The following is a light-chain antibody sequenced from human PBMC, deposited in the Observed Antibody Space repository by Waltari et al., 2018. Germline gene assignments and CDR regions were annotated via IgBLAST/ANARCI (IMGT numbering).Light chain of an antibody. Sequence: QSALTQPTPVSGSPGQSVTISCTGTSRDVAFYNYVSWYQQYPGNVHQLLIYDVSHRPSGVSSRFSGSKSGNMASLTISGLQADDEADYYCNSYTGSSSWMFGGGTKLTVL. CDR1: SRDVAFYNY. V-gene: IGLV2-14*01. CDR2: DVS. CDR3: NSYTGSSSWM. J-gene: IGLJ3*02.